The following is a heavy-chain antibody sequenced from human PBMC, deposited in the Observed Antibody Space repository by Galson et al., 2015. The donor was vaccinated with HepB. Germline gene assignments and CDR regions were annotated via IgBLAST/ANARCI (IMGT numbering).Heavy chain of an antibody. CDR1: GFTFSSYA. CDR3: ARDAFRIFGVVIIGYFDY. Sequence: SLRLSCAASGFTFSSYAMHWVRQAPGKGLEWVAVISYDGSNKYYADSVKGRFTISRDNSKNTLYLQMNSLRAEDTAVYYCARDAFRIFGVVIIGYFDYWGQGTLVTVSS. J-gene: IGHJ4*02. CDR2: ISYDGSNK. V-gene: IGHV3-30-3*01. D-gene: IGHD3-3*01.